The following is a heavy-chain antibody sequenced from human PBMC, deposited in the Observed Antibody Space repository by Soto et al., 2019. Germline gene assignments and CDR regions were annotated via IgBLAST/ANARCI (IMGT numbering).Heavy chain of an antibody. V-gene: IGHV3-23*01. Sequence: GGSLRLSCVVSGFTFSSYALSWVRQAPGKGLEWVSTISASGSNTYYADSAKGRFTISRDNSKNTLYLQVNSLRAEDTAVYYCAIDSYYESSGYSNWGQGTLVTVSS. CDR2: ISASGSNT. CDR1: GFTFSSYA. D-gene: IGHD3-22*01. J-gene: IGHJ4*02. CDR3: AIDSYYESSGYSN.